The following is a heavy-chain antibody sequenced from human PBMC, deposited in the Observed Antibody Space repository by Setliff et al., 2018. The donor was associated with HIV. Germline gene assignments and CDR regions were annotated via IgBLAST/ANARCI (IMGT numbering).Heavy chain of an antibody. CDR3: AKDLLANAPTESNLWFGEFKSRNTFNI. D-gene: IGHD3-10*01. V-gene: IGHV1-8*02. CDR1: GYTFTSYD. CDR2: MNPNSGNT. J-gene: IGHJ3*02. Sequence: GASVKVSCKASGYTFTSYDINWVRQATGQGLEWMGWMNPNSGNTGYAQKFQGRVTMTGNTSISISYMELSSLRSEDTAVYYCAKDLLANAPTESNLWFGEFKSRNTFNIWGQGAMVTVSS.